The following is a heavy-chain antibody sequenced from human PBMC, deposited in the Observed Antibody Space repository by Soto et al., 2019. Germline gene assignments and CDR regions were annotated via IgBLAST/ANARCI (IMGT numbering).Heavy chain of an antibody. Sequence: SETLSLTFTVSGGSISISRYYWGLIRQPPXKXXEWIGXIYYTGRTSYNKYIKTRVKIYVETSKNQFSLKLSYVTDADTALPYCASRNPTSDYHFWSGYWGRGNWFDHWGQGTLVTVSS. D-gene: IGHD3-3*01. V-gene: IGHV4-39*01. CDR2: IYYTGRT. CDR1: GGSISISRYY. CDR3: ASRNPTSDYHFWSGYWGRGNWFDH. J-gene: IGHJ5*02.